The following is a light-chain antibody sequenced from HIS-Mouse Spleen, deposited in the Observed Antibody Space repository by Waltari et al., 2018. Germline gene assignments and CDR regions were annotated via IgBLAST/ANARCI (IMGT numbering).Light chain of an antibody. CDR1: QSVLYSSNNKNY. Sequence: DIVMTQSPASLAASLGERATINCKSSQSVLYSSNNKNYLAWYQQKPGQPPKLLIYWASTRESGVPDRFSGSGSGTDFTLTISSLQAEDVAVYYCQQYYSTPITFGQGTRLEIK. CDR3: QQYYSTPIT. CDR2: WAS. V-gene: IGKV4-1*01. J-gene: IGKJ5*01.